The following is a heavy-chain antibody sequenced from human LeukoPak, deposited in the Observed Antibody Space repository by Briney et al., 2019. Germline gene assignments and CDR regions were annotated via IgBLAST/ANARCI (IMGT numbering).Heavy chain of an antibody. V-gene: IGHV1-69*13. J-gene: IGHJ4*02. D-gene: IGHD3-3*01. CDR2: IIPIFGTA. CDR3: ARDINPTPHYDFCSGYFGY. Sequence: ASVKVSCKASGGTFSSYAISWVRQAPGQGLEWMGGIIPIFGTANYAQKFQGRVTITADESTSTAYMELSSLRSEDTAVYYCARDINPTPHYDFCSGYFGYWGQGTLVTVSS. CDR1: GGTFSSYA.